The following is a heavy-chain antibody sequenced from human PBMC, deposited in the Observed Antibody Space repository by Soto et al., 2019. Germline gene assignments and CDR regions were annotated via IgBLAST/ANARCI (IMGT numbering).Heavy chain of an antibody. J-gene: IGHJ6*02. V-gene: IGHV1-69*13. CDR1: GGTFSSYA. Sequence: VASVKVSCKASGGTFSSYAVSWARQAPGQGLEWMGGIIPIFGTANYAQKFQGRVTITADESTSTAYMELSSLRSEDTAVYYCARGYDFWSGYYSVDYYYGMDVWGQGTTVTVYS. CDR3: ARGYDFWSGYYSVDYYYGMDV. D-gene: IGHD3-3*01. CDR2: IIPIFGTA.